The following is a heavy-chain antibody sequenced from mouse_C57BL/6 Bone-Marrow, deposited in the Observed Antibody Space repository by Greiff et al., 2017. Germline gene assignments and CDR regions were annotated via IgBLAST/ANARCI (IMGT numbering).Heavy chain of an antibody. CDR3: AREYCWSSYWYFDV. V-gene: IGHV7-1*01. Sequence: EVKVVESGGGLVQSGRSLRLSCATSGFTFSDFYMEWVRQAPGKGLEWIAASRNKANDYTTEYSASVKGRFIVSRDTSQSILYLQMNALRAEDTAIYYCAREYCWSSYWYFDVWGTGTTVTVSS. J-gene: IGHJ1*03. CDR2: SRNKANDYTT. CDR1: GFTFSDFY.